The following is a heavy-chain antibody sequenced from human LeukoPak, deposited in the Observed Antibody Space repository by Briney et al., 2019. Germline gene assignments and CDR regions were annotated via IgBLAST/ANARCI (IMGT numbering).Heavy chain of an antibody. CDR2: VILILGIA. CDR1: RGSFSSYA. CDR3: ARTYGSGSYYNPPLDY. V-gene: IGHV1-69*04. Sequence: AASVKVSCKASRGSFSSYALSWVRPAPGQGREGMGRVILILGIANYAQKFQGRGTITADKSTSTAYMELSSLRSEDTAVYFCARTYGSGSYYNPPLDYWGQGTLVTVSS. J-gene: IGHJ4*02. D-gene: IGHD3-10*01.